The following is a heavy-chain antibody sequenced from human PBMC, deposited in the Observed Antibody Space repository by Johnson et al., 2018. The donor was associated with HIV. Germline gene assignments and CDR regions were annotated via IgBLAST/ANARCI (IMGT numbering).Heavy chain of an antibody. Sequence: VQLVESGGGLVQPGGSLRLSCAASGFTFSSYDMPWVRQATGKGLEWVSAIGTAGDTSYPGSVKGRFTISRDNAKNTLSLQMNSRRAGDTAVYYCARQTTVVSGDAFDIWGQGTMVTVSS. V-gene: IGHV3-13*01. CDR2: IGTAGDT. CDR1: GFTFSSYD. J-gene: IGHJ3*02. D-gene: IGHD4-23*01. CDR3: ARQTTVVSGDAFDI.